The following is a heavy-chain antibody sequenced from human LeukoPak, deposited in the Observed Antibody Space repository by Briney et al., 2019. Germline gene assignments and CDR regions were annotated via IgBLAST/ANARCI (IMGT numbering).Heavy chain of an antibody. J-gene: IGHJ4*01. CDR3: VKDRPLVIPAAQFDF. V-gene: IGHV3-23*01. D-gene: IGHD1-26*01. CDR2: ISGGGGST. CDR1: RFTLSDYV. Sequence: GGALRLSCVASRFTLSDYVMSWVRQTPGQGLEWVSGISGGGGSTSYADSVKGRFTISRDNTKNTLTLHMNSLRDDDSGLYYCVKDRPLVIPAAQFDFWGQGALVIVSS.